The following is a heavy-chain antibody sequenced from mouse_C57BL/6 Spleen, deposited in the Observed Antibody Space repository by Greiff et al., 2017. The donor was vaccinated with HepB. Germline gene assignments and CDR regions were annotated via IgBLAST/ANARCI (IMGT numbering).Heavy chain of an antibody. CDR1: GYAFSSYW. D-gene: IGHD1-1*02. Sequence: QVHVKQSGAELVKPGASVKISCKASGYAFSSYWMNWVKQRPGKGLEWIGQIYPGDGDTNYNGKFKGKATLTADKSSSTAYMQLSSLTSEDSAVYFCARSPYYYGGEYFDVWGTGTTVTVSS. CDR2: IYPGDGDT. J-gene: IGHJ1*03. V-gene: IGHV1-80*01. CDR3: ARSPYYYGGEYFDV.